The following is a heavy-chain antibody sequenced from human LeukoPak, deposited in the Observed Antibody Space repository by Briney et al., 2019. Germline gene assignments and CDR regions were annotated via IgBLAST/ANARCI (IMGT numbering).Heavy chain of an antibody. CDR3: ARDAGAVAGTTYWYFDL. J-gene: IGHJ2*01. CDR2: ISYDGITK. D-gene: IGHD6-19*01. V-gene: IGHV3-30*14. CDR1: GFTFSTYA. Sequence: GGSLRLSCAASGFTFSTYAIHWVRQAPGRGLEWVAYISYDGITKYYADSVKGRFTISRDNSENILYIQVNSLRVEDTAVYYCARDAGAVAGTTYWYFDLWGRGTLVIVSS.